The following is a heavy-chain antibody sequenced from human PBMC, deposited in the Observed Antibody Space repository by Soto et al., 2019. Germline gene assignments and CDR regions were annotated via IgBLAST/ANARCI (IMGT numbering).Heavy chain of an antibody. D-gene: IGHD4-17*01. Sequence: ASVKVSCKASGYTFTGYYMHWVRQAPGQGLEWMGWINPNSGGTNYAQKFQGRVTMTRDTSISTAYMELSRLRSDDTAVYYCARANDGDSGYYYYGMDVWRQRTTVSVSS. J-gene: IGHJ6*02. CDR1: GYTFTGYY. V-gene: IGHV1-2*02. CDR3: ARANDGDSGYYYYGMDV. CDR2: INPNSGGT.